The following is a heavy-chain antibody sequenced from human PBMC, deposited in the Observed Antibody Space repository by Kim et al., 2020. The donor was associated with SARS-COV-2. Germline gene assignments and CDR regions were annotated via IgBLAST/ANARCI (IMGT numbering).Heavy chain of an antibody. J-gene: IGHJ6*03. V-gene: IGHV3-30*18. CDR1: GFTFSSYG. CDR2: ISYDGSNK. Sequence: GGSLRLSCAASGFTFSSYGMHWVRQAPGKGLEWVAVISYDGSNKYYADSVKGRFTISRDNSKNTLYLQMNSLRAEDTAVYYCAKGYSSSWYGRYYYYYY. CDR3: AKGYSSSWYGRYYYYYY. D-gene: IGHD6-13*01.